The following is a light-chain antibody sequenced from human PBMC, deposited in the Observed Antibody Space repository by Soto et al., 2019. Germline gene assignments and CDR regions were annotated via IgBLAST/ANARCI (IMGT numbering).Light chain of an antibody. CDR2: GNS. CDR1: SSNIGAGYD. V-gene: IGLV1-40*01. J-gene: IGLJ1*01. CDR3: QSYDSSLSGSRV. Sequence: QSVLTQPPSVSGAPGQRVTISCTGSSSNIGAGYDVHWYQQLPGTAPKLLIYGNSNRPSGVPDRVSGSKSGPSASLAITGLQAEDEADYYCQSYDSSLSGSRVFGAGTKLTVL.